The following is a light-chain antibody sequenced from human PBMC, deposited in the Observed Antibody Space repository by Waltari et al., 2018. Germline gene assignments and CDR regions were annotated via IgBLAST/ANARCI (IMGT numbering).Light chain of an antibody. CDR1: SNDVGGYGY. CDR2: VVS. Sequence: QSALTQPAFVSGPPGQSITISCTGTSNDVGGYGYGSWYQQYPCKAPKLVIYVVSYRASGISTRFSGSKAGNTASLTISGLQAEDEADYYCSSHTSTVPHVFGTGTRVTVV. CDR3: SSHTSTVPHV. V-gene: IGLV2-14*01. J-gene: IGLJ1*01.